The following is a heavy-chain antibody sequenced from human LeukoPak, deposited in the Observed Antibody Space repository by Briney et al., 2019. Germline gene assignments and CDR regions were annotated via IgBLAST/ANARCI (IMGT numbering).Heavy chain of an antibody. V-gene: IGHV3-30*03. Sequence: GGSLRLSCAASGFTFSDAWVSWVRQAPGKGLEWVGDISYDGGYASYAAAVRDRFTISRDNSKNTLFLQINSLRPEDAAVYYCATESSLSNWGQGTLVTVSS. CDR1: GFTFSDAW. CDR2: ISYDGGYA. J-gene: IGHJ4*02. CDR3: ATESSLSN.